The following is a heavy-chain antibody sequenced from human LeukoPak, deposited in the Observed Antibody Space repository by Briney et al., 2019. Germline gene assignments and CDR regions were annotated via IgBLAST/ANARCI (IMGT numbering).Heavy chain of an antibody. Sequence: GGSLILSCAASGFTFSSYEMIWVRQAPGKGLEWVSYITSSGTSIYYAGSVKGRFTLSRDNTKNSLYLQMNSLRAEDTAVYYCARVRPTIFGVIIEPYFDYWGQGTLVTVSS. CDR3: ARVRPTIFGVIIEPYFDY. J-gene: IGHJ4*02. CDR2: ITSSGTSI. V-gene: IGHV3-48*03. D-gene: IGHD3-3*01. CDR1: GFTFSSYE.